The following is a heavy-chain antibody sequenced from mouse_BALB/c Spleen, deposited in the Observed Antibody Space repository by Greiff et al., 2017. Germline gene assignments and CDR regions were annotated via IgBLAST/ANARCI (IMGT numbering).Heavy chain of an antibody. CDR3: AKFITTVRAWFAY. Sequence: ESGPGLVKPSQSLSLTCSVTGYSITSGYYWNWIRQFPGNKLEWMGYISYDGSNNYNPSLKNRISITRDTSKNQFFLKLNSVTTEDTATYYCAKFITTVRAWFAYWGQGTLVTVSA. CDR1: GYSITSGYY. CDR2: ISYDGSN. V-gene: IGHV3-6*02. D-gene: IGHD1-1*01. J-gene: IGHJ3*01.